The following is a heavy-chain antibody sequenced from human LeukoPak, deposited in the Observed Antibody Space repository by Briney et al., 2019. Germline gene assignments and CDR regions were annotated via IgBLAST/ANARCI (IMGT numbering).Heavy chain of an antibody. CDR1: GGSISCGGYY. D-gene: IGHD6-13*01. J-gene: IGHJ4*02. CDR3: ASEMPTGIAAAGTTGYFDY. CDR2: IYYSGST. Sequence: SETLSLTCTVSGGSISCGGYYWSWIRQHPGKGLKWIGYIYYSGSTYYNPSLKSRVTISVDTSKNQFSLKLSSVTAADTAVYYCASEMPTGIAAAGTTGYFDYWGQGTLVTVSS. V-gene: IGHV4-31*03.